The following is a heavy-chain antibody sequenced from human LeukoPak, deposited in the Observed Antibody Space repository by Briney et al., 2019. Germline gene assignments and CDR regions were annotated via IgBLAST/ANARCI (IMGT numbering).Heavy chain of an antibody. CDR3: TRLLYSSGWYPSGY. Sequence: ASVKFSCKASGYTFTAYYIYWVRQAPGQGREWIGWINPNSGGTKYAQKFQDRVTMTRDTSISTGYMELSRLRSDDTAVYYCTRLLYSSGWYPSGYWGQGTLVSVSS. J-gene: IGHJ4*02. CDR2: INPNSGGT. V-gene: IGHV1-2*02. D-gene: IGHD6-19*01. CDR1: GYTFTAYY.